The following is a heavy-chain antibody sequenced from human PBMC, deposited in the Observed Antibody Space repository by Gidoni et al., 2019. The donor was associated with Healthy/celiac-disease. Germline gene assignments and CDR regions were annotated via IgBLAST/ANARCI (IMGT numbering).Heavy chain of an antibody. D-gene: IGHD3-16*02. V-gene: IGHV3-73*02. CDR3: TRHIAGRAQGLATVSYYYYYMDV. CDR1: GFTFSGSA. CDR2: IRSKANSYAT. J-gene: IGHJ6*03. Sequence: EVQLVESGGGLVQPGGSLKLSCAASGFTFSGSAMHWVRQASGKGLEWVGRIRSKANSYATAYAASVKGRFTISRDDSKNTAYLQMNSLKTEDTAVYYCTRHIAGRAQGLATVSYYYYYMDVWGKGTTVTVSS.